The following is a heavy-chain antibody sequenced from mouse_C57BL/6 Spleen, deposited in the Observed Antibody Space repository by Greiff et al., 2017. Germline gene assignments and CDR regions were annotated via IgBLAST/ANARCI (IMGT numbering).Heavy chain of an antibody. CDR1: GYAFSSSW. V-gene: IGHV1-82*01. Sequence: VQLQQSGPELVKPGASVKISCKASGYAFSSSWMNWVKQRPGKGLEWIGRIYPGDGDTNYNGKFKGKATLTADKSSSPAYMQLSSLTSEDSAVYFCAREGYDYDASWFAYWGQGTLVTVSA. D-gene: IGHD2-4*01. J-gene: IGHJ3*01. CDR2: IYPGDGDT. CDR3: AREGYDYDASWFAY.